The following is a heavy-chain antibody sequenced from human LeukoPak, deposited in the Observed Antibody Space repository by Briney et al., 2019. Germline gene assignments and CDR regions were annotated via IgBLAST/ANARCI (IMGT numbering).Heavy chain of an antibody. CDR3: ARDCGPVGFGDAFDI. J-gene: IGHJ3*02. Sequence: GGSLRLSCAASGFTFSSYWMSWVRQAPGKRLEWVANIKQDGSEKYYVDSVKGRFTISRDNAKNSLYLQMNSPRAEDTAVYYCARDCGPVGFGDAFDIWGQGTMVTVSS. CDR1: GFTFSSYW. V-gene: IGHV3-7*01. CDR2: IKQDGSEK. D-gene: IGHD1-14*01.